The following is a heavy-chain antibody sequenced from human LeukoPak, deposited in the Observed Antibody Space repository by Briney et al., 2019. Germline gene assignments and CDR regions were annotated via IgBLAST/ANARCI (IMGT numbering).Heavy chain of an antibody. CDR2: ISYDGSNK. CDR1: GFTFSSYA. CDR3: ARGGHGYSSSFDY. V-gene: IGHV3-30-3*01. D-gene: IGHD6-13*01. J-gene: IGHJ4*02. Sequence: GGSLRLSCAASGFTFSSYAMHWVRQAPGKGLEWVAVISYDGSNKYYADSVKGRFTISRDNSKNTLYLQMNSLRAEDTAVYYCARGGHGYSSSFDYWGQGTLVTVSS.